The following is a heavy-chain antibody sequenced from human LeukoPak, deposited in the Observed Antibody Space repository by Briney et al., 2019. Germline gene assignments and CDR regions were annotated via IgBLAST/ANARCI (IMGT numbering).Heavy chain of an antibody. CDR1: GFTVSSNS. CDR2: IYSDNT. CDR3: AKDLAYYDFWSGYLTDYYYMDV. Sequence: GGSLRLSCTVSGFTVSSNSMSWVRQAPGKGLEWVSFIYSDNTHYSDSVKGRFTISRDNSKNTLYLQMNSLRAEDTAVYYCAKDLAYYDFWSGYLTDYYYMDVWGKGTTVTVSS. D-gene: IGHD3-3*01. J-gene: IGHJ6*03. V-gene: IGHV3-66*03.